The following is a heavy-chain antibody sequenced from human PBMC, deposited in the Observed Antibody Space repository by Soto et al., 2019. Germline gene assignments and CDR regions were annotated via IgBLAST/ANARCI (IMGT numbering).Heavy chain of an antibody. CDR2: ISGSGGST. Sequence: EVQLLESGGGLVQPGGSLRLSCAASGFTFSSYAMSWVRQAPGKGLEWVSAISGSGGSTYYADSVKGRFTISRDNSKNTLYLQMNSLRAEDTAVYYWAKGSVAYYDFWGGGWDYFDYWGQGTLVTVSS. V-gene: IGHV3-23*01. CDR1: GFTFSSYA. D-gene: IGHD3-3*01. J-gene: IGHJ4*02. CDR3: AKGSVAYYDFWGGGWDYFDY.